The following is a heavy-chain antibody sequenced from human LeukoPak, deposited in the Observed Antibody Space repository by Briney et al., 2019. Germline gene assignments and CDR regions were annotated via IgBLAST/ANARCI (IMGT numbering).Heavy chain of an antibody. V-gene: IGHV3-21*01. CDR1: GFTFSSHF. CDR2: ISSSGSSV. J-gene: IGHJ3*01. Sequence: GGSLRLSCAASGFTFSSHFMNWVRQAPGKGLEWVSSISSSGSSVLYADSLKGRFAISRDNAKNSLYPQMNSLRPEDTAVYYCARERYSRSSHDALDLWGQGTMVTVSS. D-gene: IGHD6-6*01. CDR3: ARERYSRSSHDALDL.